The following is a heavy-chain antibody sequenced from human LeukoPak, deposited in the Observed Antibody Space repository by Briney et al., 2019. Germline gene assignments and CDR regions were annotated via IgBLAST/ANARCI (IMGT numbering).Heavy chain of an antibody. CDR1: GGSISSYY. Sequence: SETLSLTCTVSGGSISSYYWRWIRQPPGKGLEWIGYIYTSGSTNYNPSRKSRVTISVDTSKNQFSLKLSSVTAAGTAVYYCARHSGGNLYKNYFDYWGQGTLVTVSS. D-gene: IGHD4-23*01. J-gene: IGHJ4*02. V-gene: IGHV4-4*09. CDR3: ARHSGGNLYKNYFDY. CDR2: IYTSGST.